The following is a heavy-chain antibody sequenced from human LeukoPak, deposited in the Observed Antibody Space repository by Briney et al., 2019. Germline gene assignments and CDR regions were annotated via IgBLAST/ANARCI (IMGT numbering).Heavy chain of an antibody. J-gene: IGHJ4*02. CDR1: GFTFSSYW. CDR2: IKPDGSEK. CDR3: ARERMYSGSGSTYPYYDY. D-gene: IGHD3-10*01. Sequence: GGSLRLSCAASGFTFSSYWMSWVRQSPGKGLEWVANIKPDGSEKYFMDSVKGRFTISRDNAKNALYLEMNSLRAEDTAEYFCARERMYSGSGSTYPYYDYWGKGTLVTVSS. V-gene: IGHV3-7*01.